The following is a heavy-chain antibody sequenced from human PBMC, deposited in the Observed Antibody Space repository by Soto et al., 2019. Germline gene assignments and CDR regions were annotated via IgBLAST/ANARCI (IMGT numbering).Heavy chain of an antibody. D-gene: IGHD3-16*02. Sequence: ESGGGLVRPGGPLSLSCAAFGLAFRSFLMSWFRQAPGGGLEWVANINQDGRDTYYSDSVRDRFTISRDNAANSLFLHMNSLGAEDTAVYYCATYHDDEWESYRHRYWGQGTLVTVSS. CDR2: INQDGRDT. CDR3: ATYHDDEWESYRHRY. CDR1: GLAFRSFL. V-gene: IGHV3-7*01. J-gene: IGHJ4*02.